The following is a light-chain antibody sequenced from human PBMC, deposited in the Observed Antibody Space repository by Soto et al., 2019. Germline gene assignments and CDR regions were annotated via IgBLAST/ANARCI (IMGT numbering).Light chain of an antibody. J-gene: IGKJ1*01. Sequence: IVFIQSPATLSVSPGERATLSCRASQSVSSYLAWYQQKPGQAPRLLISGASSRATGIPDRFSGSGSGTDFTLSSRRLEPEDLAMYYCEQYDRSPLAFGQGTKVDIK. CDR3: EQYDRSPLA. V-gene: IGKV3-20*01. CDR2: GAS. CDR1: QSVSSY.